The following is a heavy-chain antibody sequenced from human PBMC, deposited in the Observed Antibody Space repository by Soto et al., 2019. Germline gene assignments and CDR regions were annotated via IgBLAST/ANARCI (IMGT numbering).Heavy chain of an antibody. D-gene: IGHD6-13*01. CDR3: AAARIAAAGTFDY. Sequence: QVQLQESGPGLVKPSETLSLTCTVSGGSISSYYWSWIRQPPGKGLEWIGYIYYSGSTNYNPSLKSRVTISVDTSKNQFSLKLSSVTAADTAVYYCAAARIAAAGTFDYWGQGTLVTVSS. V-gene: IGHV4-59*08. J-gene: IGHJ4*02. CDR2: IYYSGST. CDR1: GGSISSYY.